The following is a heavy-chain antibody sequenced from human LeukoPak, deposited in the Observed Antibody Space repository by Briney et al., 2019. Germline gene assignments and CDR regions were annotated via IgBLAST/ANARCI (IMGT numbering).Heavy chain of an antibody. CDR3: ARDLEYSGFDWAP. Sequence: SETLSLTCTVSGYSINSGHYWGWIRQPPGKRLEWIGSIHYSASAYYNPTLKSRATISVDTSKNQFSLNLTSVTAADAAVYYCARDLEYSGFDWAPWGQGTLVTVSS. J-gene: IGHJ5*02. CDR1: GYSINSGHY. V-gene: IGHV4-38-2*02. D-gene: IGHD5-12*01. CDR2: IHYSASA.